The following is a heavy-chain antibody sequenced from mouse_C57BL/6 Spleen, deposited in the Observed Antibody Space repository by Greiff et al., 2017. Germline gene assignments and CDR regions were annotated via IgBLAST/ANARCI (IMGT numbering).Heavy chain of an antibody. CDR3: VRHGDLLRYPYYAMDY. CDR2: IRSKSNNYAT. D-gene: IGHD1-1*01. Sequence: EVQLQESGGGLVQPKGSLKLSCAASGFSFNTYAMNWVRQAPGKGLEWVARIRSKSNNYATYYADSVKDRFTISRDDSESMLYLQMNNLKTEDTAMYYCVRHGDLLRYPYYAMDYWGQGTSVTVSS. V-gene: IGHV10-1*01. CDR1: GFSFNTYA. J-gene: IGHJ4*01.